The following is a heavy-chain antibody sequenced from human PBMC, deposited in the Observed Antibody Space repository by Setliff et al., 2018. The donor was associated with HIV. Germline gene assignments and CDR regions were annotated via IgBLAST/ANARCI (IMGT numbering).Heavy chain of an antibody. J-gene: IGHJ4*02. CDR1: GFTFTSSA. CDR3: AAGLLGVTYAPSFAY. CDR2: IGVGSGNT. V-gene: IGHV1-58*01. Sequence: SVKVSCKASGFTFTSSAVKWVRQARGQRLEWIGWIGVGSGNTNYAQKFQERGNITRDMSTSTAYMELSSLRSEDTAVYYCAAGLLGVTYAPSFAYWGQGTLFTVSS. D-gene: IGHD2-21*02.